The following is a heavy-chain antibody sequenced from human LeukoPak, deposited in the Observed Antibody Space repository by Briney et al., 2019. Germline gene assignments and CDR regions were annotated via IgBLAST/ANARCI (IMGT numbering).Heavy chain of an antibody. J-gene: IGHJ4*02. CDR2: IREDGKEI. V-gene: IGHV3-7*01. CDR3: VRGSGWVFDN. CDR1: GFIFTSHW. Sequence: GGALRLSCTTSGFIFTSHWMHWVRQAPGKGLEWVANIREDGKEIHYVDSVKGRFSISRDNPEESLFLQMNNLRADDTAIYYCVRGSGWVFDNWGQGTLVTVSS. D-gene: IGHD6-19*01.